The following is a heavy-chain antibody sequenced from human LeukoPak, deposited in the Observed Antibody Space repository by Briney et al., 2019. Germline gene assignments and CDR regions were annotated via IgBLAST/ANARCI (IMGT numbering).Heavy chain of an antibody. Sequence: TGGSLRLSCVTSDFTFPNYAMTWVRLAPGKGLEWVSSIGGSGSNTNYADSVRGRFTVSRDNSKNTLYLQMNSLRAEDTAVYYCGRDPNGDYVGAFEFWGQGTLVSVSS. D-gene: IGHD4-17*01. CDR3: GRDPNGDYVGAFEF. CDR1: DFTFPNYA. CDR2: IGGSGSNT. V-gene: IGHV3-23*01. J-gene: IGHJ3*01.